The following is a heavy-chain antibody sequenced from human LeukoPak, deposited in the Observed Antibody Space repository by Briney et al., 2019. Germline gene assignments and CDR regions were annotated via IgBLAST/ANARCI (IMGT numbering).Heavy chain of an antibody. V-gene: IGHV3-74*01. D-gene: IGHD4-17*01. CDR3: AKGRDYGDYLYYFDY. CDR1: GFSFSVYW. J-gene: IGHJ4*02. Sequence: GGSLRLSCAASGFSFSVYWMHWVRQAPGKGPVWVSRIKTDGSITDYADFVKGRFTISRDNSKNTLYLQMNSLRAEDTAVYYCAKGRDYGDYLYYFDYWGQGTLVTVSS. CDR2: IKTDGSIT.